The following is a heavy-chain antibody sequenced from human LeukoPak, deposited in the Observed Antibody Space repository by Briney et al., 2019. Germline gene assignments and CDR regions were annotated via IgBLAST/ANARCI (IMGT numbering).Heavy chain of an antibody. CDR2: MWYDGSNK. CDR3: ARGGVSGATNYFDY. J-gene: IGHJ4*02. CDR1: GFTFSSCG. Sequence: GGSLRLSCTASGFTFSSCGMHWVRQAPGKGLEWVAVMWYDGSNKYYADSVKGRFTISRDNSKNTLYLQMNSLRAEDTAVYYCARGGVSGATNYFDYGGQGTLVTVPS. D-gene: IGHD1-26*01. V-gene: IGHV3-33*01.